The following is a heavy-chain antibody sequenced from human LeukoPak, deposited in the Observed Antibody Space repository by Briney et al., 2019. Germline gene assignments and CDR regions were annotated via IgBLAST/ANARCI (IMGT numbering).Heavy chain of an antibody. CDR3: AKDGGYGSGSYYRDY. V-gene: IGHV3-23*01. J-gene: IGHJ4*02. Sequence: AGSLRLSCAASGFTFSSYAMSWVRQAPGKGLEWVSVISGGGGGAYADSVKGRFTISRDNSKSTLYLQMNSLRAEDTAIYYCAKDGGYGSGSYYRDYWGQGTLVTVSS. D-gene: IGHD3-10*01. CDR1: GFTFSSYA. CDR2: ISGGGGGA.